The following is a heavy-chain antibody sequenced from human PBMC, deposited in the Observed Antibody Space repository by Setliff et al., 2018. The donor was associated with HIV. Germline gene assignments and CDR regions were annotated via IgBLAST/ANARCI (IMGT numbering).Heavy chain of an antibody. CDR1: GVSMTSGGYY. CDR3: ARDQGSGYVNWFDT. Sequence: SETLSLTCSVSGVSMTSGGYYWSWLRQHPVKGLEWIGKIYYTGTTYYNPSLKSRLTISVDASQNQVSLKLTSVTVADTAIYYCARDQGSGYVNWFDTWGQGTLVTVSS. J-gene: IGHJ5*02. V-gene: IGHV4-31*03. D-gene: IGHD5-18*01. CDR2: IYYTGTT.